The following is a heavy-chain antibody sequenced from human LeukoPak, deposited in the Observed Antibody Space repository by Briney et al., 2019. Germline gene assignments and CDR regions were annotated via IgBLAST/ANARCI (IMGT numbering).Heavy chain of an antibody. CDR2: ISGSGGST. J-gene: IGHJ4*02. CDR3: AKDQDIVVVPAAPFDY. V-gene: IGHV3-23*01. CDR1: GFTFSSYA. D-gene: IGHD2-2*01. Sequence: GGSLRLSCAASGFTFSSYAVSWVRQAPGKGLEWVSAISGSGGSTYYADSVKGWFTISRDNSKNTLYLQMNSPRAEDTAVYYCAKDQDIVVVPAAPFDYWGQGTLVTVSS.